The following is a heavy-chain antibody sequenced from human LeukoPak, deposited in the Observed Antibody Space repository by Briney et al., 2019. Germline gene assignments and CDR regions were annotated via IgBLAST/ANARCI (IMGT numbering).Heavy chain of an antibody. V-gene: IGHV3-23*01. Sequence: GGSLRLSCAASGFTFISYAMSWVRQAPGKGLEWVSSISGGGCTTYYADSVKGGFSISRDNSKNTLYLQMNSLRAEDTAIYYCVKDQRSWGQGTLVTVSS. CDR1: GFTFISYA. J-gene: IGHJ5*02. CDR2: ISGGGCTT. CDR3: VKDQRS.